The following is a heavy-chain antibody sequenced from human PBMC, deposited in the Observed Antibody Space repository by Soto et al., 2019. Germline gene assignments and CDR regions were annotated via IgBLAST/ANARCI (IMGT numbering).Heavy chain of an antibody. V-gene: IGHV4-34*01. CDR1: GGSFSGYY. J-gene: IGHJ4*02. Sequence: SETLSLTCAVYGGSFSGYYWSWIRQPPGKGLEWIGEINHSGSTNYNPSLKSRVSISVDTSKNQFSLKLSSVTAADTAVYYCARGKQQLVLLDYWGQGTLVTVSS. D-gene: IGHD6-13*01. CDR3: ARGKQQLVLLDY. CDR2: INHSGST.